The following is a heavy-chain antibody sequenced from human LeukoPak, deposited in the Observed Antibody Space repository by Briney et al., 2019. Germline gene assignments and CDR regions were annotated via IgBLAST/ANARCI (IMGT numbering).Heavy chain of an antibody. V-gene: IGHV1-8*01. CDR2: MNPNSGNT. J-gene: IGHJ5*02. D-gene: IGHD3-10*01. CDR1: GYTFTSYD. Sequence: ASVKVSCKASGYTFTSYDINWVRQATGQGLEWMGWMNPNSGNTGYAQKFQGGVTMTRNTSISTAYMELSSLRSEDTAVYYCARDGSGSGSYLSWFDPWGQGTLVTVSS. CDR3: ARDGSGSGSYLSWFDP.